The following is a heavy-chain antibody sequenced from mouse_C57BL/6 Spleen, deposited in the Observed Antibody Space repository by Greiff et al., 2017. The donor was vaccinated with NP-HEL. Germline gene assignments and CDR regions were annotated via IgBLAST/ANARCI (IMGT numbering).Heavy chain of an antibody. Sequence: QVQLKQSGAELARPGASVKLSCKASGYTFTSYGISWVKQRTGQGLEWIGEIYPRSGNTYYNEKFKGKATLTADKSSSTAYMELRSLTSEDSAVYFCARWVYYGSSNYFDYWGQGTTLTVSS. D-gene: IGHD1-1*01. CDR2: IYPRSGNT. V-gene: IGHV1-81*01. J-gene: IGHJ2*01. CDR1: GYTFTSYG. CDR3: ARWVYYGSSNYFDY.